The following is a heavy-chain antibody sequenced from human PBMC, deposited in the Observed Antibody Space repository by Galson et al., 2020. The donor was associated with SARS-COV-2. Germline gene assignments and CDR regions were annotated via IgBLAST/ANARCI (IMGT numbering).Heavy chain of an antibody. D-gene: IGHD7-27*01. V-gene: IGHV4-61*02. CDR1: GDSITDDDYS. CDR2: PHVSGSYTSGST. CDR3: ARSAHLWVLFAR. Sequence: SETLSLTCTVSGDSITDDDYSWDWIRQPAGKGLEWVGRPHVSGSYTSGSTNYNPSLKSRVTIAVDTSKNQFSLKRNSVTAADTAVYYCARSAHLWVLFARWGEGILVTGSS. J-gene: IGHJ4*02.